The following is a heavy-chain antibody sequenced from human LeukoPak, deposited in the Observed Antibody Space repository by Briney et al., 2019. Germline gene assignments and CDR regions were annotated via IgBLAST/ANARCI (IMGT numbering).Heavy chain of an antibody. CDR1: GDSVSSNSAA. J-gene: IGHJ5*02. Sequence: SQTLSLTCALSGDSVSSNSAAWNWIRQSPSRGLEWLGRTYYRSKWYNDYAVSVKSRITINPDTSKNQFSLQLNSVTPEDTAVYYYARDRGGSYYFGENWFDPWGQGTLVTVSS. CDR2: TYYRSKWYN. V-gene: IGHV6-1*01. D-gene: IGHD1-26*01. CDR3: ARDRGGSYYFGENWFDP.